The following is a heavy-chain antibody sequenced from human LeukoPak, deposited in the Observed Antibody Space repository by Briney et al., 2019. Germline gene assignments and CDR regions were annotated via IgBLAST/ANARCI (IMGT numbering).Heavy chain of an antibody. CDR2: INHSGRT. J-gene: IGHJ4*02. Sequence: TSETLSLTCAVYGGSFSGYYWSWIRQPTGKGLEWIGEINHSGRTNYNPYLKSRVTISVDTSKNQFSLKLSSVTAADTAVYYCARADSNYDYWGQGTLVTVSS. D-gene: IGHD4-4*01. V-gene: IGHV4-34*01. CDR1: GGSFSGYY. CDR3: ARADSNYDY.